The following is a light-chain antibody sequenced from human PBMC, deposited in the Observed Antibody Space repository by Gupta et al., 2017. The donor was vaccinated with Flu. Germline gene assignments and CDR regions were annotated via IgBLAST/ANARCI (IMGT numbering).Light chain of an antibody. J-gene: IGKJ2*01. CDR1: QSVKNNL. CDR3: WQDWMLVYT. Sequence: GTLYLSPGERATRSCRARQSVKNNLLTWHQQEPGLASRLLIYGASIRSTDIPDRFSGSGSARAFSLIIIRLVPADFAVSYCWQDWMLVYTFGQGTKLEI. CDR2: GAS. V-gene: IGKV3-20*01.